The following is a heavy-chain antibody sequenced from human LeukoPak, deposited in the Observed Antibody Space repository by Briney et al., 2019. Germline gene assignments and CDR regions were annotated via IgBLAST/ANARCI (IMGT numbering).Heavy chain of an antibody. J-gene: IGHJ4*02. CDR3: AKAPYYYDSSGSRNSFFDY. CDR1: GFTFDDYA. Sequence: GRSLRLSCAASGFTFDDYAMHWVRQAPGKGLEWVSGISWNSGSIGYADSVKGRFTTSRDNAKNSLYLQMNSLRAEDTALYYCAKAPYYYDSSGSRNSFFDYWGQGTLVTVSS. V-gene: IGHV3-9*01. CDR2: ISWNSGSI. D-gene: IGHD3-22*01.